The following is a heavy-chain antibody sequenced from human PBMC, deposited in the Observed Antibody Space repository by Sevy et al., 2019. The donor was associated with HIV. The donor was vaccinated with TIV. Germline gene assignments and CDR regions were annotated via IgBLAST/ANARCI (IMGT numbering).Heavy chain of an antibody. CDR2: ISSSSSYI. D-gene: IGHD3-16*01. CDR1: GFTFSSYS. J-gene: IGHJ6*02. CDR3: ARDPSRFGYYYYGMDV. V-gene: IGHV3-21*01. Sequence: GGSLRLSCAASGFTFSSYSMNWVRQAPGKGLEWVSSISSSSSYIYYADSVKGRFTISRDNAKNSLYLQMNSLRAEDKAVSYCARDPSRFGYYYYGMDVWGQGTTVTVSS.